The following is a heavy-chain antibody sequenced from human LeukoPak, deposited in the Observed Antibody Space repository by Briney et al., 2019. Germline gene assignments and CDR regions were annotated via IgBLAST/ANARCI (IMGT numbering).Heavy chain of an antibody. CDR3: GGSGNYYNAIEF. CDR2: INPNSGAT. Sequence: GASVKVSCKASGYTFTNYYMHWVRQAPGQGLDWMGWINPNSGATNYAQNFQGRVTMTRDTSISTAYMELTRLRSDDTAVYYCGGSGNYYNAIEFWGQGTLVTVSS. D-gene: IGHD3-10*01. V-gene: IGHV1-2*02. CDR1: GYTFTNYY. J-gene: IGHJ4*02.